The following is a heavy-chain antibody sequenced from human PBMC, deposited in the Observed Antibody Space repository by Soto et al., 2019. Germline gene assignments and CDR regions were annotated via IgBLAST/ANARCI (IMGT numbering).Heavy chain of an antibody. J-gene: IGHJ3*02. D-gene: IGHD4-17*01. CDR3: AQPRGYGVFDAYDI. CDR2: ISAGGGST. Sequence: PGGSLRLSCAASGFTFSTYAMSWVRQAPGKGLEWASAISAGGGSTYYADSVKGRFTISRDNSINTLYLQMNSLRTEDTAVYYCAQPRGYGVFDAYDIWGQGATVTVSS. V-gene: IGHV3-23*01. CDR1: GFTFSTYA.